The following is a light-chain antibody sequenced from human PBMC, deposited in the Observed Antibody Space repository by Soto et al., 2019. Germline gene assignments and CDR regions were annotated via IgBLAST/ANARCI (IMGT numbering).Light chain of an antibody. CDR3: QQSYSTPPTT. Sequence: DIQMTQSPSSLSASVGDRVTITCRASQNINSYLNWYQQKPGKAPKLLIYAASSLQSGVPSRFSGSGSGTDFTLTISSLQPEDFATYYCQQSYSTPPTTFGGGTKVDIK. V-gene: IGKV1-39*01. CDR1: QNINSY. J-gene: IGKJ4*01. CDR2: AAS.